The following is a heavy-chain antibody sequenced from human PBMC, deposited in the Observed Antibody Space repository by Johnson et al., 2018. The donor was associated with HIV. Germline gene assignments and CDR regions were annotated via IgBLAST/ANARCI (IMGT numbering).Heavy chain of an antibody. CDR3: ARDMMGNSDDAFDI. Sequence: MLLVESGGGVVQPGGSLRLSCAASGFTFTTYGMHWVRQAPGKGLEWVANIKQDGSEKYYVDSVKGRFTISRDNAKNSLYLQMNSLRAEDTAVYYCARDMMGNSDDAFDIWGQGTMVIVSS. V-gene: IGHV3-7*01. CDR1: GFTFTTYG. D-gene: IGHD3-16*01. J-gene: IGHJ3*02. CDR2: IKQDGSEK.